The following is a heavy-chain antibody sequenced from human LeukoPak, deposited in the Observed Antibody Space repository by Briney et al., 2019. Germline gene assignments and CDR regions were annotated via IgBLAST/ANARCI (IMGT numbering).Heavy chain of an antibody. CDR3: TTLFDY. CDR1: GFTFSDYY. Sequence: GGSLRLSCAASGFTFSDYYMSWVRQAPGKGLEWVGRIKSKTDGGTSDYAAPVKGRFTISRDDSKNKLYLQMNSLKAEETAVFYSTTLFDYWGQGTLVTVSS. J-gene: IGHJ4*02. V-gene: IGHV3-15*01. CDR2: IKSKTDGGTS.